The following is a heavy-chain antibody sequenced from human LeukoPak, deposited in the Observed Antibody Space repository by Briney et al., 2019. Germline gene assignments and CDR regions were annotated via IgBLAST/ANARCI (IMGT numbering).Heavy chain of an antibody. J-gene: IGHJ6*03. Sequence: GGSLRLSCAASGFTFSSYGMHWVRQAPGKGLAWEAFIRYDGSNKYYADSVKGRFTISRDNAKNSLYLQMNSLRAEDTAVYYCARVGVVPAALPGNYYYMDVWGKGTTVTVSS. CDR2: IRYDGSNK. CDR1: GFTFSSYG. V-gene: IGHV3-30*02. CDR3: ARVGVVPAALPGNYYYMDV. D-gene: IGHD2-2*02.